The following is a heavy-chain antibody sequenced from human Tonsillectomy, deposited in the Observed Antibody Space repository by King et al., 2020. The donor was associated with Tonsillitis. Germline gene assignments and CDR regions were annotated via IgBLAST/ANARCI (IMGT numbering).Heavy chain of an antibody. J-gene: IGHJ6*03. V-gene: IGHV4-34*01. CDR3: ARGLFPYYYYMDV. CDR2: INHSVST. Sequence: VQLQQWGAGLLKPSETLSLTCAVYGGSFSGYYWSWIRQPPGKGLEWIGEINHSVSTNYNPSLKSRVTISVDTSKNQFSLKLSSVTAADTAVYYCARGLFPYYYYMDVWGKGTTVTVSS. CDR1: GGSFSGYY.